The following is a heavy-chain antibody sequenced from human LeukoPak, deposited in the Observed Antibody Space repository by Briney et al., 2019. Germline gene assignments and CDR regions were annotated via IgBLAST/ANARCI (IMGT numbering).Heavy chain of an antibody. V-gene: IGHV4-34*01. CDR2: IYYSGST. CDR1: GGSFSGYY. J-gene: IGHJ4*02. D-gene: IGHD5-24*01. Sequence: SETLSLTCAVYGGSFSGYYWSWIRQPPGKGLEWIGSIYYSGSTYYNPSLKSRVTISVDTSKNQFSLKLSSVTAADTAVYYCARLSLYNTQDYWGQGTLVTVSS. CDR3: ARLSLYNTQDY.